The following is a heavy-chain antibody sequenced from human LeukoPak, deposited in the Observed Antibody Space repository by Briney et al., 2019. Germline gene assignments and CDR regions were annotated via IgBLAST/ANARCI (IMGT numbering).Heavy chain of an antibody. CDR2: IIPIFGTA. CDR3: ARGGYYGSGSYFFGH. D-gene: IGHD3-10*01. V-gene: IGHV1-69*05. Sequence: GASVKVPCKASGGTFSSYAISWVRQAPGQGLEWMGRIIPIFGTANYAQKFQGGVTITTDESTSTAYMELSSLRSEDTAVYYCARGGYYGSGSYFFGHWGQGTLVTVSS. J-gene: IGHJ4*02. CDR1: GGTFSSYA.